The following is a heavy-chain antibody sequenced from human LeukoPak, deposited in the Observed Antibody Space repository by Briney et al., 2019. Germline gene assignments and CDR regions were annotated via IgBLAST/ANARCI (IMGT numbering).Heavy chain of an antibody. J-gene: IGHJ4*02. V-gene: IGHV3-15*01. CDR1: RFTFSNAW. D-gene: IGHD3-16*02. CDR3: TTEAPMITFGGVIVIPHYYFDY. CDR2: IRSKTDGGTT. Sequence: GGSLRLSCAASRFTFSNAWMSWVRQAPGKGLEWVGRIRSKTDGGTTDYAAPVKGRFTISRDDSKNTLYLQMNSLKTEDTAVYYCTTEAPMITFGGVIVIPHYYFDYWGQGTLVTVSS.